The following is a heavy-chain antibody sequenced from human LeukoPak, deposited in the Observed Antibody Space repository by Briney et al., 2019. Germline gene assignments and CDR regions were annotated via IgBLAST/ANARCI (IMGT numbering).Heavy chain of an antibody. J-gene: IGHJ4*02. Sequence: ASVKVSCKASGYTFTGYYMHWVRQAPGQGLEWMGWINPNSGGTNYAQKFQGRVTMTRDTSISTAYMELSRLRSDDTAVYYCARGWLRYGGNSGGLDYWGQGTLVTVSS. CDR3: ARGWLRYGGNSGGLDY. V-gene: IGHV1-2*02. CDR1: GYTFTGYY. D-gene: IGHD4-23*01. CDR2: INPNSGGT.